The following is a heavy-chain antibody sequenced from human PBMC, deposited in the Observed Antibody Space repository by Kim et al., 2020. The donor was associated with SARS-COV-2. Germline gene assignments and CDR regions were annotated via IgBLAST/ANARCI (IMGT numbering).Heavy chain of an antibody. V-gene: IGHV3-23*01. J-gene: IGHJ4*02. CDR3: AKDRTTPYYYASGSYSFDY. CDR2: ISGSGSTT. Sequence: GESLKISCSASGFTFRSYAMNWVRQAPGKGLEWVSGISGSGSTTYYADSVKGRFTISRDNSKNTLYLQMNNPRAEDTAVYYCAKDRTTPYYYASGSYSFDYWGQGTPVTVSS. CDR1: GFTFRSYA. D-gene: IGHD3-10*01.